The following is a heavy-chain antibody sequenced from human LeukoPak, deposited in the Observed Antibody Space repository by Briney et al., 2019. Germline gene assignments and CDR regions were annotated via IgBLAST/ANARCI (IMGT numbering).Heavy chain of an antibody. D-gene: IGHD4-17*01. J-gene: IGHJ4*02. V-gene: IGHV3-23*01. CDR3: AKDLFYYGDVSAKWDY. CDR2: ISGSGGST. CDR1: GFTFSSYA. Sequence: GGSLRLSCAASGFTFSSYAMSWVRQAPGKGLEWVSAISGSGGSTYYADSVKGRFTISRDNSKNTLYLQMNSLRAEDTAVYYCAKDLFYYGDVSAKWDYWGQGTLVTVSS.